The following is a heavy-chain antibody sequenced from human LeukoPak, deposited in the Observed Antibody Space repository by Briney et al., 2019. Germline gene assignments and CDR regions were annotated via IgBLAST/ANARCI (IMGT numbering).Heavy chain of an antibody. CDR1: GGSISSYY. CDR2: IYYSGST. V-gene: IGHV4-59*01. D-gene: IGHD3-22*01. J-gene: IGHJ4*02. Sequence: SETLSLTCTVSGGSISSYYWSWIRQPPGKGLEWIGYIYYSGSTNYNPSLKSRVTISVDTSKNQFSLKLSSVTAADTAVYYCARARHYYDSIFSLYFDYWGQGTLVTVSS. CDR3: ARARHYYDSIFSLYFDY.